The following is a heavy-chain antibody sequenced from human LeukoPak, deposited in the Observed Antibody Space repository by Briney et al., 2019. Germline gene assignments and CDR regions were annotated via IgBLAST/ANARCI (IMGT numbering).Heavy chain of an antibody. D-gene: IGHD6-13*01. Sequence: GGSLRLSCAASGFTFSIYAMSWVRQAPGKGLEWVSAISGSGGTAYYADSVKGRFTISRDNSKNTLYLQMNSLRPEDTAVYYCARGARYTTIWYSLDYWGQGTLVTVSS. CDR2: ISGSGGTA. J-gene: IGHJ4*02. V-gene: IGHV3-23*01. CDR1: GFTFSIYA. CDR3: ARGARYTTIWYSLDY.